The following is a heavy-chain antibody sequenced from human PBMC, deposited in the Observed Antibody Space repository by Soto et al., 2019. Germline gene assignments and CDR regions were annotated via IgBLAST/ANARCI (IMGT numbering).Heavy chain of an antibody. V-gene: IGHV4-59*01. J-gene: IGHJ5*02. CDR2: IDYTGRT. Sequence: PSETLSLTCSVSGDSISNSFWSWIRQPPGRGLQWIGDIDYTGRTNYNPSLKSRVTISVDMSKKQFSLELSSVTAADTAVYYCARARMYFYDTTGYFSFDPRGQGTRVSGSS. CDR3: ARARMYFYDTTGYFSFDP. D-gene: IGHD3-22*01. CDR1: GDSISNSF.